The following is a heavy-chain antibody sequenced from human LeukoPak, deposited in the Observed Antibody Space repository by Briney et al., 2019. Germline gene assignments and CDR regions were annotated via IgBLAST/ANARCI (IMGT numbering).Heavy chain of an antibody. J-gene: IGHJ4*02. CDR1: GGTFSSYA. D-gene: IGHD3-22*01. CDR2: IIPILGIA. CDR3: ARGDYYDSSGYFDY. Sequence: SVKVSCKASGGTFSSYAISWVRQAPGQGLEWMGRIIPILGIANYAQKFQGRVTITADKSTSTAYMELSSLRSEDTAVYYCARGDYYDSSGYFDYWGQGTLVTVSS. V-gene: IGHV1-69*04.